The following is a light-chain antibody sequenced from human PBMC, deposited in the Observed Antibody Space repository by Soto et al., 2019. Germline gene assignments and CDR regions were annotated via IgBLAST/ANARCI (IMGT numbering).Light chain of an antibody. CDR1: EPIINNF. CDR2: GAF. V-gene: IGKV3-20*01. Sequence: EIVLTQSPGTLSLAPGETARLSCRTSEPIINNFVAWYQQRPGQVPKLLIYGAFTRVSGLPDRFCGSGYGTEFNPTIARVEPEDFAVYFCQQHHLSSLTFGGGTQVQMK. CDR3: QQHHLSSLT. J-gene: IGKJ4*01.